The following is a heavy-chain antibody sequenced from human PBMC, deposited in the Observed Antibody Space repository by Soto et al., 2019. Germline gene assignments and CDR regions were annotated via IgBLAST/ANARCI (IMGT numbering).Heavy chain of an antibody. Sequence: QVQLQESGPGLVKPSGTLSLTCTVSGGSISSYYWSWIRQPPGKGLEWIGYIYYSGSTNYNPSLKSRVTISVDTSKNQFSLKLSSVTAADTAVYYCARSSSSGWLPGYYGMDVWGQGTTVTVSS. V-gene: IGHV4-59*01. CDR1: GGSISSYY. CDR2: IYYSGST. J-gene: IGHJ6*02. D-gene: IGHD6-19*01. CDR3: ARSSSSGWLPGYYGMDV.